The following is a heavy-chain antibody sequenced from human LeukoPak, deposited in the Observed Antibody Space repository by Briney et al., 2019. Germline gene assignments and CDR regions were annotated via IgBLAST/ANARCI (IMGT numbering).Heavy chain of an antibody. CDR3: ARHKRAEDLGMDV. CDR2: IYTSGST. J-gene: IGHJ6*03. CDR1: GGSISSYY. D-gene: IGHD7-27*01. Sequence: SETLSLTCPVSGGSISSYYWSWIRQPPGKGLEWIGYIYTSGSTNYNPSLKSRVTISVDTSKNQFSLKLSSVTAADAAVYYCARHKRAEDLGMDVWGKGTTVTVSS. V-gene: IGHV4-4*09.